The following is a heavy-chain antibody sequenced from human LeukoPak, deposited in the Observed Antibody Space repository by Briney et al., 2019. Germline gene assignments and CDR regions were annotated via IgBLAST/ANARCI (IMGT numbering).Heavy chain of an antibody. D-gene: IGHD3-10*01. CDR3: ASGEDYGSGSYQH. V-gene: IGHV4-39*01. CDR1: GGSISSSSYY. Sequence: SETLSLTCTVSGGSISSSSYYWGWIRQPPGKGLEWIGSIYYSGSTYYNPSLKSRVTISVDTSKNQFSLKRSSVTAADTAVYYCASGEDYGSGSYQHWGQGTLVTVSS. CDR2: IYYSGST. J-gene: IGHJ1*01.